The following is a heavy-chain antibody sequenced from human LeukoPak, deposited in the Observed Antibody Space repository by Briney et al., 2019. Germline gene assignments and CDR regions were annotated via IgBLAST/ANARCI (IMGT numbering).Heavy chain of an antibody. Sequence: ASVTVSCKASGYTFTGYYMHWVRQAPGQGLAWMGWINPNSGGTNYAQKFQGRVTMTRDTSISTAYMELSRLRSDDTAVYYCARGRTPYYYDSSGNDYWGQGTLVTVSS. CDR1: GYTFTGYY. J-gene: IGHJ4*02. CDR2: INPNSGGT. V-gene: IGHV1-2*02. CDR3: ARGRTPYYYDSSGNDY. D-gene: IGHD3-22*01.